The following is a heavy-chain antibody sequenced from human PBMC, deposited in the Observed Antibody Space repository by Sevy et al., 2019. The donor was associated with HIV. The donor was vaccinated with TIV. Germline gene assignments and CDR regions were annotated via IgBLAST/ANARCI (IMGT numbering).Heavy chain of an antibody. V-gene: IGHV3-9*01. Sequence: GGSLRLSCRVSGFRFGSFAMHWVQQVPGKGLQWVSGVDWNNNDVGYADSVRGRFTMSRDNAKNSLYLDMLRLRIEDTAVYYCTKASGTGWNQRSSFLETWGPGTLVTVSS. CDR3: TKASGTGWNQRSSFLET. CDR1: GFRFGSFA. CDR2: VDWNNNDV. J-gene: IGHJ5*02. D-gene: IGHD6-6*01.